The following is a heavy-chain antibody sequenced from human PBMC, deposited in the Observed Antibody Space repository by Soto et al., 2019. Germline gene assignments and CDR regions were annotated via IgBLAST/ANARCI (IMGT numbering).Heavy chain of an antibody. D-gene: IGHD3-3*01. J-gene: IGHJ6*02. CDR1: GFTITDAW. CDR2: IKSIRDGGTT. V-gene: IGHV3-15*07. Sequence: GGSLRLSFAASGFTITDAWINWVRQAPGMGLEWVGRIKSIRDGGTTDFAAPVKGRFTIPRDNSKNTLYLQMNSLRDEDTAVYYCARDSTNYDFWSGYPRYYYYGMDVWGQGTTVTVSS. CDR3: ARDSTNYDFWSGYPRYYYYGMDV.